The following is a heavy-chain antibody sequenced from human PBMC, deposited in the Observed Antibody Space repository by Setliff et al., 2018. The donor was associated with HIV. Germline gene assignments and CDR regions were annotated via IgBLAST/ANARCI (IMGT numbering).Heavy chain of an antibody. CDR3: ARGQGPVDY. CDR2: IGPNSGGT. Sequence: GASVKVSCKASGYIFSHYYTHWVRQAPGQGLEWMGRIGPNSGGTHYPQKFQGRVTLTSDTSISTAYMELSGLRSDDTAVYYCARGQGPVDYWGQGTLVTVSS. V-gene: IGHV1-2*06. J-gene: IGHJ4*02. CDR1: GYIFSHYY.